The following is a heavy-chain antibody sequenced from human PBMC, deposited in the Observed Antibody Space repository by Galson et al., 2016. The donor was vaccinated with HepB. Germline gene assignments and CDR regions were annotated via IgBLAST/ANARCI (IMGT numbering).Heavy chain of an antibody. J-gene: IGHJ6*02. Sequence: SLRLSCAASGFTFSDYNLNWVRQAPGKGLEWVSSITSRKTYTYYADSVKGRFTISRDNAKNSLYLHMNSLRAEDTASYYCAREIGYVRFGYHYGMDVWGQGTTVTVSS. V-gene: IGHV3-21*06. D-gene: IGHD3-10*01. CDR1: GFTFSDYN. CDR3: AREIGYVRFGYHYGMDV. CDR2: ITSRKTYT.